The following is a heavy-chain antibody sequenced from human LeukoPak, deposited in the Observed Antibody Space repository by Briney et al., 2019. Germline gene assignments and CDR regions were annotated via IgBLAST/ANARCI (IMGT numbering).Heavy chain of an antibody. V-gene: IGHV3-21*01. CDR1: GFTFSSYS. Sequence: PGGSLRLSCAASGFTFSSYSMNWVRQAPGKGLEWVSSISSGSSYIYYADSVKGRFTISRDNAKNSLYLQMNSLRAEDTAVYYCARCHLAARLRMSWFDPWGQGTLVTVSS. D-gene: IGHD6-6*01. CDR2: ISSGSSYI. CDR3: ARCHLAARLRMSWFDP. J-gene: IGHJ5*02.